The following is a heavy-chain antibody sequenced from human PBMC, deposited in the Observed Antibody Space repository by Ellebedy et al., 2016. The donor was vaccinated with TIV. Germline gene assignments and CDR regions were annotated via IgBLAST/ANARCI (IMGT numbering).Heavy chain of an antibody. V-gene: IGHV3-21*01. J-gene: IGHJ4*02. CDR2: ISTSSTYI. CDR3: ARVDVGNDYGSGSCGY. D-gene: IGHD3-10*01. CDR1: GFTFSSFS. Sequence: PGGSLRLSCEASGFTFSSFSMNWVRQAPGKGLEWVSSISTSSTYINYADSVKGRFTISRDNAKNSLYLQMNSLRAEDTAAYYCARVDVGNDYGSGSCGYWGQGTLVTVSS.